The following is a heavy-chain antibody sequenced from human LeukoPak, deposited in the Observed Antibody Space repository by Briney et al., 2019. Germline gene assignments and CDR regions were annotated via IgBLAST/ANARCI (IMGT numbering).Heavy chain of an antibody. CDR1: GGSITSSSYY. J-gene: IGHJ5*02. Sequence: SETLSLTCTVSGGSITSSSYYWGWIRQPPGKGPEWIGSIYYSGSTNYNPSLKSRVTISLDTSKNQFSLKLTSVTAADTAVYYCASVRGYSSGWYASGFDPWGQGTLVTVSS. D-gene: IGHD6-19*01. V-gene: IGHV4-39*07. CDR2: IYYSGST. CDR3: ASVRGYSSGWYASGFDP.